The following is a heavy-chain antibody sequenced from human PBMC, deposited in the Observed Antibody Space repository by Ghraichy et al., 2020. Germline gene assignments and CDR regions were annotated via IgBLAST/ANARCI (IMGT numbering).Heavy chain of an antibody. D-gene: IGHD1-26*01. Sequence: GGSLRLSCAASGFTFSSYGMHWVRQAPGKGLEWVAVISYDGSNKYYADSVKGRFTISRDNSKNTLYLQMNSLRAEDTAVYYCANSGSYYPGTEYFQHWGQGTLVIVSS. CDR3: ANSGSYYPGTEYFQH. V-gene: IGHV3-30*18. CDR1: GFTFSSYG. CDR2: ISYDGSNK. J-gene: IGHJ1*01.